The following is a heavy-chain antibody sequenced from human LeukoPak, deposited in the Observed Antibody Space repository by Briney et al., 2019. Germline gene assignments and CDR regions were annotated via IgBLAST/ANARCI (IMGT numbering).Heavy chain of an antibody. Sequence: RGSLRLSCAASGFTFSSYWMSWVRQAPGKGLEWAANIKQEGSEKYYVDSVKGRFTISRDNAKSSLYLQMNSLRAEDTAVYYCARRARYYDSSGYTPWGQGTLVTVSS. V-gene: IGHV3-7*01. D-gene: IGHD3-22*01. CDR1: GFTFSSYW. CDR2: IKQEGSEK. CDR3: ARRARYYDSSGYTP. J-gene: IGHJ4*02.